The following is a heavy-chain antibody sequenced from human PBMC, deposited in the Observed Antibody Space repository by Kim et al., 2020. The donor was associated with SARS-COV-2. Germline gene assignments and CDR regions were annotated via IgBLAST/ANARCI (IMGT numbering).Heavy chain of an antibody. D-gene: IGHD3-3*01. CDR1: GGSISSGGYS. V-gene: IGHV4-30-2*01. Sequence: SETLSLTCAVSGGSISSGGYSWSWIRQPPGKGLEWIGYIYHSGSTYYNPSLKSRVTISVDRSKNQFSLKLSSVTAADTAVYYCARVRGLRITIFGVVRTPGAFDIWGQGTMVTVSS. J-gene: IGHJ3*02. CDR2: IYHSGST. CDR3: ARVRGLRITIFGVVRTPGAFDI.